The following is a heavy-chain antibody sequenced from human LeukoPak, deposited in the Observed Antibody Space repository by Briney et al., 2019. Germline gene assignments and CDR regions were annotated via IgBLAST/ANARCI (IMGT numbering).Heavy chain of an antibody. CDR1: GGSVSDYY. D-gene: IGHD7-27*01. Sequence: SETLSLACTISGGSVSDYYWSWIRQSPGKGLEWIGYIYHTGSTSYSPSLKSRVTISADTSQNQFSLKLSSVTAADTAVYYCASRKLGNDYWGQGTLVTVSS. V-gene: IGHV4-59*02. J-gene: IGHJ4*02. CDR2: IYHTGST. CDR3: ASRKLGNDY.